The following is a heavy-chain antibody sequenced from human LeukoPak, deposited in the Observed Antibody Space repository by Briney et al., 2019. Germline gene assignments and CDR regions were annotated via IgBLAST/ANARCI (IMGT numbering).Heavy chain of an antibody. V-gene: IGHV1-24*01. Sequence: ASVKVSCKVSGYTLTELPIHWVRQAPGKGLEWMGGFYPDDGETVYAQMFQGRVTMTEDTSSDTASMELSSLRSEDTAVYYCATGTSGSYYVGIVRPIDYWGQGTLVTVSS. CDR2: FYPDDGET. CDR1: GYTLTELP. J-gene: IGHJ4*02. D-gene: IGHD1-26*01. CDR3: ATGTSGSYYVGIVRPIDY.